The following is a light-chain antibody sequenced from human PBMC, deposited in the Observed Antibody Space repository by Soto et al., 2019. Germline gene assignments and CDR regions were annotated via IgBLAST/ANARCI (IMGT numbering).Light chain of an antibody. CDR3: QQSFSSPLT. V-gene: IGKV1-39*01. CDR2: ATS. J-gene: IGKJ4*01. Sequence: DIQMTQSPSSLSASVGDRVTITCRPSQTIGKFLNWYQQRPGKAPTALIHATSTLQSGVSSRLSGSGSDTDFTLTITSLRPEDFATYFCQQSFSSPLTFGGGTKVEL. CDR1: QTIGKF.